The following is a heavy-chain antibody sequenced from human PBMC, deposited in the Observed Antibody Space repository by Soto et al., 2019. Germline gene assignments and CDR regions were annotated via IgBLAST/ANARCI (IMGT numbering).Heavy chain of an antibody. CDR3: AKGGVTIFGVVIRSGYFDY. CDR2: ISDSGGST. J-gene: IGHJ4*02. Sequence: EVQLLESGGGLVQPGGSLRLSCAASGFTFSSYAMSWVRQAPGKGLEWVSAISDSGGSTYYADSVKGRFTISRDNSKNTLYLQMNSLRAEDTAVYYCAKGGVTIFGVVIRSGYFDYWGQGTLVTVSS. CDR1: GFTFSSYA. D-gene: IGHD3-3*01. V-gene: IGHV3-23*01.